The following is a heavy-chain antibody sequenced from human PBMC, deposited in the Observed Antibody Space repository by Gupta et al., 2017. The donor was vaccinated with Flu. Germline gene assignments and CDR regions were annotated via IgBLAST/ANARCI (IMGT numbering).Heavy chain of an antibody. J-gene: IGHJ4*02. CDR1: YS. CDR3: ARDWDFGGYFDY. Sequence: YSMNWVRQAPGKGLEWVSYISSSSSIIYYADSVKGRFTISRDNAKNSLYLQMNSLRAEDTAVYYCARDWDFGGYFDYWGQGTLVTVSS. D-gene: IGHD4-17*01. CDR2: ISSSSSII. V-gene: IGHV3-48*01.